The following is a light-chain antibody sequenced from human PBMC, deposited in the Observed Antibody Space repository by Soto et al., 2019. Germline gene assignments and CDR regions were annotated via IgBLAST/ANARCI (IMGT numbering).Light chain of an antibody. V-gene: IGKV1-9*01. CDR2: AAS. J-gene: IGKJ1*01. CDR3: RQLSSYPRT. CDR1: QGISSY. Sequence: DIQLTQSPSFLSASVGDRVTITCRASQGISSYLAWYQQKPGKAPKLLIYAASTLQSGVPSSFSGSGSGTDFTLTASSLQPEDFASLSWRQLSSYPRTFAQGN.